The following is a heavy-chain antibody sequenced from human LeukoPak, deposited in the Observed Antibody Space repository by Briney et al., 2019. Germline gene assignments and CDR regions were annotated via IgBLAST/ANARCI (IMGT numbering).Heavy chain of an antibody. Sequence: GGSLRLSCAACGFTFSSYDMHWVRQATGKGLEWVSAIGTAGDTYYPGSVKGQFTISRENAKNSLYLQMNSLRAGDTAVYYCARGSSGDYYASSGYYGDGWFDPWGQGTLVTVSS. CDR2: IGTAGDT. D-gene: IGHD3-22*01. J-gene: IGHJ5*02. CDR1: GFTFSSYD. V-gene: IGHV3-13*03. CDR3: ARGSSGDYYASSGYYGDGWFDP.